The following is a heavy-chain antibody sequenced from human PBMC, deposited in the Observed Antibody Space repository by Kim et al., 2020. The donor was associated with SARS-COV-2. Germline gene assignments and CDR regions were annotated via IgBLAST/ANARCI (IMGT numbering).Heavy chain of an antibody. CDR1: GGTFSSYA. CDR3: ARGKSMDFLDLYYYYGMDV. Sequence: SVKVSCKASGGTFSSYAISWVRQAPGQGLEWMGRIIPILGIANYAQKFQGRVTITADKSTSTAYMELSSLRSEDTAVYYCARGKSMDFLDLYYYYGMDVWGQGTTVTVSS. J-gene: IGHJ6*02. D-gene: IGHD6-6*01. V-gene: IGHV1-69*04. CDR2: IIPILGIA.